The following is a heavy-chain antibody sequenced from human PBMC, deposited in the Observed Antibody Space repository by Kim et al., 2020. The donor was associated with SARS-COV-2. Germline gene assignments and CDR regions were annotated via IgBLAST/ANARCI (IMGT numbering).Heavy chain of an antibody. Sequence: GGSLRHSCAASGLTFSSYSMNWVRQAPGKGLEWVSDIDSSGFSTYYADSVKGRFTISRDNAKNSLYLQMNSLRDEDTAVYYCARTTGTTTYYYAMDVWG. V-gene: IGHV3-48*02. D-gene: IGHD1-1*01. CDR2: IDSSGFST. J-gene: IGHJ6*02. CDR1: GLTFSSYS. CDR3: ARTTGTTTYYYAMDV.